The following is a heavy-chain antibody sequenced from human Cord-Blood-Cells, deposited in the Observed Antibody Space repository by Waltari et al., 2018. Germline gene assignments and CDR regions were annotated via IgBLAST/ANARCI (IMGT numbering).Heavy chain of an antibody. CDR1: GFTVSSNY. J-gene: IGHJ6*02. CDR3: AGGYDYYYYGMDV. V-gene: IGHV3-53*01. CDR2: IYSGGST. D-gene: IGHD5-12*01. Sequence: EVQLVESGGGLIQPGVSLRLSCAASGFTVSSNYLRLVRQAQGKGLEWDSVIYSGGSTYYADSVKGRFTISRDNSKNTLYLQMNSLRAEDTAVYYCAGGYDYYYYGMDVWGQGTTVTVSS.